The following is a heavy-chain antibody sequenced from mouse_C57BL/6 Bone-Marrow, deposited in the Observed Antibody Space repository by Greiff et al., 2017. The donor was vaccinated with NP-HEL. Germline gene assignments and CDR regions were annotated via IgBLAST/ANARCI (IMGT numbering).Heavy chain of an antibody. CDR1: GYAFSSSW. D-gene: IGHD2-5*01. CDR3: ARKSNYEYFDV. Sequence: VQLVESGPELVKPGASVKISCKASGYAFSSSWMNWVKQRPGKGLEWIGRIYPGDGDTNYNGKFKGKATLTADKSSSTAYMQLSSLTSEDSAVYFCARKSNYEYFDVWGTGTTVTVSS. V-gene: IGHV1-82*01. CDR2: IYPGDGDT. J-gene: IGHJ1*03.